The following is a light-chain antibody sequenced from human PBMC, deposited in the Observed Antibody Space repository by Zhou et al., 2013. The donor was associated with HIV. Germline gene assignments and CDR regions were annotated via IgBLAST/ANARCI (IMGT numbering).Light chain of an antibody. J-gene: IGKJ5*01. CDR3: QQLNSFPRT. Sequence: DIQMTQSPSSLSASVGDRVTITCRASQSISSYLNWYLQKPGKAPKLLIYAASTLQSGVPSRFSGSGSGTEFTLTISSLQPEDFATYYCQQLNSFPRTFGQGTRLEI. CDR2: AAS. V-gene: IGKV1-9*01. CDR1: QSISSY.